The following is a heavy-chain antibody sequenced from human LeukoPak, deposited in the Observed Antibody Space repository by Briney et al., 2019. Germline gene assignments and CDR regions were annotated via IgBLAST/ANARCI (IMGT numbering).Heavy chain of an antibody. Sequence: GGSLRLSCAASGFTFSSYWMSWVRQAPGKGLEWVANIKQDGSEKYYVDSVKGRFTISRDNAKNSLYLQMNSLRAEDTAVYYCARGKYYYGSGSYYNENWFDPWGQGTLVTVSS. V-gene: IGHV3-7*01. J-gene: IGHJ5*02. CDR2: IKQDGSEK. CDR3: ARGKYYYGSGSYYNENWFDP. CDR1: GFTFSSYW. D-gene: IGHD3-10*01.